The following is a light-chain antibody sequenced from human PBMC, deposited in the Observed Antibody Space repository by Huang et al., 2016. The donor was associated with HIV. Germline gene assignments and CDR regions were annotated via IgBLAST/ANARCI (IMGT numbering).Light chain of an antibody. Sequence: DIQMTQYPSSLSASVGDRVTITCRASQDIKNYLAWYQQKAGQVPKLLSYAASSLRSGVPSLFSGRGSGTDFTRSIISLQPEDVAIYYCQRYDSVPRTFGQGTKVDIK. CDR1: QDIKNY. J-gene: IGKJ1*01. CDR3: QRYDSVPRT. CDR2: AAS. V-gene: IGKV1-27*01.